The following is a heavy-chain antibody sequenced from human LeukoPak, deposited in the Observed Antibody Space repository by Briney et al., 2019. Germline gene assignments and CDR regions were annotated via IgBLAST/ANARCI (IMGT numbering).Heavy chain of an antibody. J-gene: IGHJ4*02. Sequence: SQTLSLTCTVSGGSISSGAYYWSWIRQHPGKGLEWIGYIYYSGSTYYNPSLKSRVTISVDTSKNQFSLKLSSVTAADTAVYYCASTYYDFWSGYYRRNSIDYWGQGTLVTVSS. CDR2: IYYSGST. CDR3: ASTYYDFWSGYYRRNSIDY. CDR1: GGSISSGAYY. D-gene: IGHD3-3*01. V-gene: IGHV4-31*03.